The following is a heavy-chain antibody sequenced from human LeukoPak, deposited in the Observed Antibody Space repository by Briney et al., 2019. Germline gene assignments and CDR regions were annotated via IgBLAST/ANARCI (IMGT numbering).Heavy chain of an antibody. CDR1: GFTFSSYS. CDR3: ARVPYLRDAFDI. J-gene: IGHJ3*02. V-gene: IGHV3-21*01. Sequence: GGSLRLSCAASGFTFSSYSMNWVRQAPGKGLEWVSSISSSSSYIYYADSVKGRFTISRDNAKNSLYLQMNSLRAEDTAVYYCARVPYLRDAFDIWGQGTMVTASS. CDR2: ISSSSSYI.